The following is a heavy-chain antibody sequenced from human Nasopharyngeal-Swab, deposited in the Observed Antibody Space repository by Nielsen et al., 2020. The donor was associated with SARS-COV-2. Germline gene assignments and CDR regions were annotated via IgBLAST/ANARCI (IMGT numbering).Heavy chain of an antibody. CDR2: ISGGGGGT. CDR1: GFTFGNYG. J-gene: IGHJ6*02. D-gene: IGHD3-3*01. V-gene: IGHV3-23*01. Sequence: LSLTCAATGFTFGNYGMTWVRQPPGKGLEWVSAISGGGGGTYYADSVKGRFTISRDNSRRTLYLQMKSLRAEDTAVYYCAKEEASYDFWSGYVTNYYYNGMDVWGQGTTVTVSS. CDR3: AKEEASYDFWSGYVTNYYYNGMDV.